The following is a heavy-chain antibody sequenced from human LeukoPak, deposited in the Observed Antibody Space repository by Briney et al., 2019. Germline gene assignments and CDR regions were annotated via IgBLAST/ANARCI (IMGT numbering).Heavy chain of an antibody. V-gene: IGHV3-30*03. CDR1: GFTFSSYG. D-gene: IGHD6-13*01. CDR3: ARSKSGSSWYLPDY. Sequence: EGSLRLPCAASGFTFSSYGMHWVRQAPGKGLEWLAVISYDGSIEYYADSVKGRFTISRDNSKNTLYLQMNSLRAEDTAVYYCARSKSGSSWYLPDYWGQGTLVTVSS. J-gene: IGHJ4*02. CDR2: ISYDGSIE.